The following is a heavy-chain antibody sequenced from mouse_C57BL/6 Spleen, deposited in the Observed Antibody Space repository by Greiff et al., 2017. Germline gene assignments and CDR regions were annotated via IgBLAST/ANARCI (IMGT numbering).Heavy chain of an antibody. J-gene: IGHJ2*01. V-gene: IGHV3-6*01. Sequence: EVKLQESGPGLVKPSQSLSLTCSVTGYSITSGYYWNWIRQFPGNKLEWMGYISYDGSNNYNPSLKNRISITRDTSKNQFFLKLNSVTTEDTATYYCAREGWDVGYWGQGTTLTVSS. D-gene: IGHD4-1*01. CDR2: ISYDGSN. CDR1: GYSITSGYY. CDR3: AREGWDVGY.